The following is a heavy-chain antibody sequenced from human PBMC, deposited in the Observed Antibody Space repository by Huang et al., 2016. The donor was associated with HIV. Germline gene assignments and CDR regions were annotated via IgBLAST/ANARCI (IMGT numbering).Heavy chain of an antibody. J-gene: IGHJ3*02. CDR2: ISDSGST. V-gene: IGHV4-34*02. Sequence: QVQLQQWGAELLKPSETLSLTCAVSGGSFSGHYWTWIRQPPGRGLEWIGEISDSGSTTYNPSLKIRVTISGDTSQSQFSLKLNSVTAADTAIYYCARMFKYDSGGYWGNDAFDIWGQGTMVTVSS. CDR3: ARMFKYDSGGYWGNDAFDI. D-gene: IGHD3-22*01. CDR1: GGSFSGHY.